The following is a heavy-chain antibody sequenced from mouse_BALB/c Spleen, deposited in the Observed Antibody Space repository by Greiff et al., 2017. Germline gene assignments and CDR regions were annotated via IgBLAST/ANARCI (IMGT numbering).Heavy chain of an antibody. Sequence: VQLQQSGAELVKPGASVKLSCTASGFNIKDTYMHWVKQRPEQGLEWIGRTDPANGNTKYDPKFQGKATITADTSSNTAYLQLSSLTSEDTAVYYCARTFTTVVFDYWGQGTTLTVAS. CDR3: ARTFTTVVFDY. CDR1: GFNIKDTY. J-gene: IGHJ2*01. V-gene: IGHV14-3*02. CDR2: TDPANGNT. D-gene: IGHD1-1*01.